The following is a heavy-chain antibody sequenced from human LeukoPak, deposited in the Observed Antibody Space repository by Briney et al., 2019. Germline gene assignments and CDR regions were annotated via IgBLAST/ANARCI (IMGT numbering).Heavy chain of an antibody. CDR3: ARHLIVVVLAAWGGSYNWFDP. D-gene: IGHD2-2*01. CDR2: IYYSGST. V-gene: IGHV4-59*08. CDR1: GGSISSYY. J-gene: IGHJ5*02. Sequence: SETLSLTCTVSGGSISSYYWSWIRQPPGKGLEWIGYIYYSGSTNYNPSLKSRVTISVDTSKNQFSLKLSSVTAADTAVYYCARHLIVVVLAAWGGSYNWFDPWGQGTLVTVSS.